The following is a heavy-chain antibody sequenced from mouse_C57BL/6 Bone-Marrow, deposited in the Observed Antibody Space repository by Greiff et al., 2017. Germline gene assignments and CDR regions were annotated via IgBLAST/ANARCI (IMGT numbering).Heavy chain of an antibody. Sequence: EVQLQQSGPELVKPGASVKMSCKASGYTFTDYNMHWVKQSPGKSLEWIGYINPNNGGTSYNQKFKGKATLTVNKSSSTAYMELRSLTSEDSAVYYCARTLYYSGSSYMGYWGQGTTLPVTS. V-gene: IGHV1-22*01. CDR1: GYTFTDYN. CDR2: INPNNGGT. D-gene: IGHD1-1*01. CDR3: ARTLYYSGSSYMGY. J-gene: IGHJ2*01.